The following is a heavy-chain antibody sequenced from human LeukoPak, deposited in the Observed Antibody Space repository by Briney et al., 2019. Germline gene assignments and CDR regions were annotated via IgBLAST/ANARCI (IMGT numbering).Heavy chain of an antibody. Sequence: GWSLTLSCAAPVFTFSSYWMNWVRQAPGKGLEWVANIKQDGSEKYYVHSVRGRLSISRHNAQSSLYLQMNSLRAEDTAVYYCATSRTLDHWGQGTLVTVSS. CDR1: VFTFSSYW. V-gene: IGHV3-7*05. J-gene: IGHJ4*02. CDR2: IKQDGSEK. CDR3: ATSRTLDH.